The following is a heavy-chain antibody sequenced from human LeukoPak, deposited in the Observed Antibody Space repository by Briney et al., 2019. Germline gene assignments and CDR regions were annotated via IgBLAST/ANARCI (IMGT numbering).Heavy chain of an antibody. CDR1: GFTFSSYG. D-gene: IGHD6-6*01. CDR3: AREAWSIAAPPHFDY. Sequence: GGSLRLSCAASGFTFSSYGMHWVRQAPGKGLEWVAVIWYDGSNKYYADSVKGRFTISRDNSKNTLYLQMNSLRAEDTAVYYCAREAWSIAAPPHFDYWGQGTLVTVSS. J-gene: IGHJ4*02. V-gene: IGHV3-33*01. CDR2: IWYDGSNK.